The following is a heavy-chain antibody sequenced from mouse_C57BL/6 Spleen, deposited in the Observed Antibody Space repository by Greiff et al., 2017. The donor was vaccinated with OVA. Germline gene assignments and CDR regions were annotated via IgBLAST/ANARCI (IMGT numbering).Heavy chain of an antibody. J-gene: IGHJ2*01. CDR1: GYTFTSYW. V-gene: IGHV1-64*01. Sequence: QVQLQQPGAELVKPGASVKLSCKASGYTFTSYWMHWVKQRPGQGLEWIGMIHPNSGSTNYNEKFKSRATLTVDKSSSPAYMQLSSLTSEDSAVYYCAREGLRYFDYWGQGTTLTVSS. CDR2: IHPNSGST. CDR3: AREGLRYFDY. D-gene: IGHD2-4*01.